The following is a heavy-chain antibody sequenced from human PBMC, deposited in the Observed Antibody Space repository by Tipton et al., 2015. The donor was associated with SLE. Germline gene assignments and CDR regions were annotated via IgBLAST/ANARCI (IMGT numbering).Heavy chain of an antibody. CDR1: GFTFSSYG. Sequence: LSLTCAASGFTFSSYGMHWVRQAPGKGLEWVAVISYDGSNKYYADSVKGRFTISRDNSKNTLYLQMNSLRAEDTAVYYCAKDPSGSYLGGFDYWGQGTLVTVSS. J-gene: IGHJ4*02. V-gene: IGHV3-30*18. CDR3: AKDPSGSYLGGFDY. D-gene: IGHD1-26*01. CDR2: ISYDGSNK.